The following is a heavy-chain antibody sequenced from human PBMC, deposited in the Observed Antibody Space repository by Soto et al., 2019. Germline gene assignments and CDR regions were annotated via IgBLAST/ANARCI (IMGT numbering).Heavy chain of an antibody. CDR3: ARDRTSGRYRHLAN. J-gene: IGHJ4*02. CDR2: INLDGDVT. CDR1: GFTFNTYW. D-gene: IGHD2-15*01. Sequence: EVQLVESGGGLVQPGGSLRLSCTASGFTFNTYWMHWVRQAPGEGLMCVSRINLDGDVTNYADSVKGRFTISRDNTKNTLYLQMDSLRVEDTAVYYCARDRTSGRYRHLANWGQGTLVTVSS. V-gene: IGHV3-74*01.